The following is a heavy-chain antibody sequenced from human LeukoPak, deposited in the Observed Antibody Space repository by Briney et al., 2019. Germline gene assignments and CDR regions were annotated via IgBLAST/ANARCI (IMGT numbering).Heavy chain of an antibody. Sequence: GGSLRLSCAASGFTFSSYGMHWVRQAPGKGLEWVAFIRFDGSDKYYVDSVKGRFTISRDNSRNTLYLQMNSLRAEGTAVYYCAKDSYYYASGSYPTFDYWGQGALVTVSS. D-gene: IGHD3-10*01. CDR1: GFTFSSYG. CDR3: AKDSYYYASGSYPTFDY. V-gene: IGHV3-30*02. J-gene: IGHJ4*02. CDR2: IRFDGSDK.